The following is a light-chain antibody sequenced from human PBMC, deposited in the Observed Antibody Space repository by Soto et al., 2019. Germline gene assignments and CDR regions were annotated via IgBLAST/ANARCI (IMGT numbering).Light chain of an antibody. V-gene: IGLV1-51*02. Sequence: QSVLTQPPSVSAAPGQKVTISCSGSSSNIGSNYVSWYQQLPGTAPKLLIYEDNKRPSGIPDRFSGSKSGTSATLGITGLQTGVEAEYYCAAWDNSLRAGVFGGGTQLTVL. CDR3: AAWDNSLRAGV. CDR2: EDN. CDR1: SSNIGSNY. J-gene: IGLJ2*01.